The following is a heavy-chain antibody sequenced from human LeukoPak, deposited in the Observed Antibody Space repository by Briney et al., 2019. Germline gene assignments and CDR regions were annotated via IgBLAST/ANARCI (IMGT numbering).Heavy chain of an antibody. Sequence: PGTSLRLSCAASGFTFNAYAMHWVRQSPGKGLEWVAVISYDGSSANYADSVRGRFTVSRDNSKNIVYLELQTLTTDDTAVFYCARDWGDLLAFGPWGQGTLVTVSS. CDR3: ARDWGDLLAFGP. V-gene: IGHV3-30*03. CDR1: GFTFNAYA. CDR2: ISYDGSSA. J-gene: IGHJ5*02. D-gene: IGHD3-3*01.